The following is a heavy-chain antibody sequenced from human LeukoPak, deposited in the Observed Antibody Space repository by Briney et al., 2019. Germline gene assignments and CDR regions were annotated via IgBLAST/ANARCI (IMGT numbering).Heavy chain of an antibody. CDR3: AREGRETESQNYYDSSGYYYGYYFDY. CDR2: IIPIFGTA. D-gene: IGHD3-22*01. CDR1: GGTFSSYA. Sequence: ASVKVSCKVSGGTFSSYAISWVRQAPGQGLEWMGGIIPIFGTANYAQKFQGRVTITADESTSTAYMELSSLRSEDTAVYYCAREGRETESQNYYDSSGYYYGYYFDYWGQGTLVTVSS. V-gene: IGHV1-69*13. J-gene: IGHJ4*02.